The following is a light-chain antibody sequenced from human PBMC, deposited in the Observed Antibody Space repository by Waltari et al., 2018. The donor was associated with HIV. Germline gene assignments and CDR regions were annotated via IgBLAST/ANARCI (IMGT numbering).Light chain of an antibody. V-gene: IGKV4-1*01. J-gene: IGKJ4*01. CDR3: QQYYTLRST. CDR1: RTVLYNRNY. Sequence: IVMTQSPDSLAVSLGARSTVTCTASRTVLYNRNYLAWYQQKPGQAPKVLIYLASTCAFGVPDRFSGSGSGTDFSLTISRVQADDVAIYYCQQYYTLRSTFGGGTKIEI. CDR2: LAS.